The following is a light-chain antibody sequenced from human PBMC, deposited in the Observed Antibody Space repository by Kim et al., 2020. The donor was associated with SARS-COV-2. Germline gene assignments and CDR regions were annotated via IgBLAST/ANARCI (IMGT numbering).Light chain of an antibody. J-gene: IGKJ4*01. Sequence: SSLSAAVGDRVTITCRASQGISSYLAWYQQKPGKAPKLLIYAASTLQSGVPSRFSGSGSGTDFTLTISSLQPEDFSTYYCQQLHSFGGGTKVDIK. V-gene: IGKV1-9*01. CDR3: QQLHS. CDR2: AAS. CDR1: QGISSY.